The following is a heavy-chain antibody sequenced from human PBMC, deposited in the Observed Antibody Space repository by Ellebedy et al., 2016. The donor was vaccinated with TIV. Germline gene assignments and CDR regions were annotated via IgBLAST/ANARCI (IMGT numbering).Heavy chain of an antibody. V-gene: IGHV4-59*08. CDR2: IYYSGTA. CDR1: GSSTSPYY. Sequence: MPSEPLSLTCSVPGSSTSPYYWRRTPPSPGKALERIGSIYYSGTANYSPSLKSRVSISIDTSKKQFSLRLNSVTAGDTGVYDCATSPGPSSVDYWGQGALVTVSS. D-gene: IGHD6-25*01. J-gene: IGHJ4*02. CDR3: ATSPGPSSVDY.